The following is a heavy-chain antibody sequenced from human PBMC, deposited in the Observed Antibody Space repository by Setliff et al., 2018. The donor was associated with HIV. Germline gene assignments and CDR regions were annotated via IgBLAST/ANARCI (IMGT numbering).Heavy chain of an antibody. D-gene: IGHD4-17*01. CDR3: VRDPRDYGDYAYFDP. V-gene: IGHV3-48*01. Sequence: AGGSLRLSCAASGFTLGSYTMNWVRQAPGKGLEWVTYMGFTSTSITYADSVKGRFTISRDNAKNSLYLQMNSLRVEDTAVYYCVRDPRDYGDYAYFDPWGQGTLVTVSS. CDR1: GFTLGSYT. CDR2: MGFTSTSI. J-gene: IGHJ5*02.